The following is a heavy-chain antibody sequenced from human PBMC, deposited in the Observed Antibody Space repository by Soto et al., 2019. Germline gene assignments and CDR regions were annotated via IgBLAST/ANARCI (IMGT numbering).Heavy chain of an antibody. CDR3: VRESYGAFNFYGMDV. CDR2: IFYNGNT. D-gene: IGHD4-17*01. Sequence: SETLSLTCTVSGGSLSSSTYYWAWIRQPPGKGLEWIGSIFYNGNTYYNPSLKSRISINPDTPKNQFSLQLNSVTPEDTAVYYCVRESYGAFNFYGMDVWGQGTTVTVSS. CDR1: GGSLSSSTYY. V-gene: IGHV4-39*02. J-gene: IGHJ6*02.